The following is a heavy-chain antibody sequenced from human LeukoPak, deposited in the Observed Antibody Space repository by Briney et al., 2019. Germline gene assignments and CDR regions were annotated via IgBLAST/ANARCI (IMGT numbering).Heavy chain of an antibody. CDR1: GGSFSGYY. CDR2: INHSGST. D-gene: IGHD6-19*01. CDR3: ARGPPAGVQQWLVLGYFQH. V-gene: IGHV4-34*01. Sequence: PSETLSLTCAVYGGSFSGYYLSWIRQPPGKGLEWIGEINHSGSTNYNPSLKSRVTISVDTSKNQFSLKLSSVTAEDTAVYYCARGPPAGVQQWLVLGYFQHWGQGTLVTISS. J-gene: IGHJ1*01.